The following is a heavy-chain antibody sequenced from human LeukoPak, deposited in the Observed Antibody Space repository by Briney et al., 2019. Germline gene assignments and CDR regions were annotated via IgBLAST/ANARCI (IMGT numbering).Heavy chain of an antibody. V-gene: IGHV3-11*01. CDR3: AKDQFLDS. J-gene: IGHJ4*02. CDR1: GFSFSDYY. CDR2: ISRGGNSK. Sequence: PGGSLRLSCAASGFSFSDYYMSWIRQAPGKGLEWVSSISRGGNSKYSADSVKGRFTISRDNAKKSLDLQMDSLRAEDTAVYYRAKDQFLDSWGQGTLVTVSS.